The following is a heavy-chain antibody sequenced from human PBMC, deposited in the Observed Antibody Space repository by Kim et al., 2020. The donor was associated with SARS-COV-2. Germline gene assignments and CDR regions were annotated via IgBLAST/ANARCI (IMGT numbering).Heavy chain of an antibody. CDR2: IWSTGTGK. J-gene: IGHJ4*02. D-gene: IGHD2-21*02. Sequence: GGSLRLSCAASGLTLKNYGMQWVRQAPGKGLEWVAAIWSTGTGKYYAESVKGRFTISKDDSKNTLYLQMNSLRVEDTAIYYCATEKGDHSVDYWGQGTLVTVSS. CDR3: ATEKGDHSVDY. V-gene: IGHV3-33*01. CDR1: GLTLKNYG.